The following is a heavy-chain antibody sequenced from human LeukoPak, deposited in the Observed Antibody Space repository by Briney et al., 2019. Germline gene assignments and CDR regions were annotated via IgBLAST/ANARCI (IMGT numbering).Heavy chain of an antibody. D-gene: IGHD3-10*01. V-gene: IGHV4-38-2*01. CDR1: GYSISSGYY. J-gene: IGHJ4*02. CDR3: ARHVKKGSGGDFDY. Sequence: PSETLSLTCAVSGYSISSGYYWGWIRQPPGKGLEWIGSIYHSGSTYYNPSLKSPVTISVATSKTQFSLKLSSVTAAETAVYYCARHVKKGSGGDFDYWGQGTLVTVSS. CDR2: IYHSGST.